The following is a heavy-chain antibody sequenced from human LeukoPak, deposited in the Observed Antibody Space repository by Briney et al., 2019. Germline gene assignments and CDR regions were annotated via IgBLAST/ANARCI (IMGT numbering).Heavy chain of an antibody. V-gene: IGHV4-39*01. Sequence: SETLSLTCTASGGSISSSGYYWGWIRQPPGKGLEWIASINYSGTTYFNPSLKSRVTISEDRSKNQFSLKLSSVTAADTAVYYCARLRDGRWLLEYWGQGTLVTVSS. CDR1: GGSISSSGYY. CDR3: ARLRDGRWLLEY. CDR2: INYSGTT. D-gene: IGHD5-24*01. J-gene: IGHJ4*02.